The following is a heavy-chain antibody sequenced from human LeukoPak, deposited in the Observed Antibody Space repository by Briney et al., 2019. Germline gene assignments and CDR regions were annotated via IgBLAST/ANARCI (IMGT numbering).Heavy chain of an antibody. V-gene: IGHV1-2*02. D-gene: IGHD1-1*01. J-gene: IGHJ4*02. Sequence: ASVKVSCKASGYTFTGYYMHWVRQAPGQGLEWMGWINPNSGGTNYAQKFQGRVTMTRDTSISTAYMEVSRLRSDDTAVYYCARDQLERHLTNPDYWGQGTLVTVSS. CDR1: GYTFTGYY. CDR2: INPNSGGT. CDR3: ARDQLERHLTNPDY.